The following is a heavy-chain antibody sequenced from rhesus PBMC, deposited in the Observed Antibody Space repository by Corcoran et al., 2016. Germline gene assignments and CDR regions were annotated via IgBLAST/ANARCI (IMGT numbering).Heavy chain of an antibody. CDR2: SYVGSGST. Sequence: QVQLQESGPGLVKPSETLSLTCAVSGGSISSSNWWSWSRQAPGEGLELIGYSYVGSGSTSDNPALKSRGTISPATSQNQFSLRLRFVTAADTAVYYCARRRGYYWYFDIWGPGTPITISS. V-gene: IGHV4-92*01. J-gene: IGHJ2*01. CDR3: ARRRGYYWYFDI. D-gene: IGHD6-13*01. CDR1: GGSISSSNW.